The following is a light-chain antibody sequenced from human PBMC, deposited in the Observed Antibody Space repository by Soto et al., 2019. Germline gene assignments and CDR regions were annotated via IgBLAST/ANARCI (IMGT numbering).Light chain of an antibody. V-gene: IGLV2-14*01. J-gene: IGLJ1*01. Sequence: QSALTQPASVYGSPGQSITISCTGTSSEVGGYNFVSWYQQHPGKAPKLLIYDVSDRPSGVSNRFSGSKSGNTASLTISGLQAEDEADYYCSSYTSSSTYVFGTGTKLTVL. CDR2: DVS. CDR1: SSEVGGYNF. CDR3: SSYTSSSTYV.